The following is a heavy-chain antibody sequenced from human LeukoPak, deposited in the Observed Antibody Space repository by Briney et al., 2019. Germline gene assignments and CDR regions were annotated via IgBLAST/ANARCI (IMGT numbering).Heavy chain of an antibody. D-gene: IGHD3-10*01. CDR1: GYTFTSYY. CDR3: ARADEVRGAQNWFDP. V-gene: IGHV1-18*04. Sequence: ASVKVSCKASGYTFTSYYMHWVRQAPGQGLEWMGWISAYNGNTNYAQKLQGRVTMTTDTSTSTAYMELRSLRSDDTAVYYCARADEVRGAQNWFDPWGQGTLVTVSS. J-gene: IGHJ5*02. CDR2: ISAYNGNT.